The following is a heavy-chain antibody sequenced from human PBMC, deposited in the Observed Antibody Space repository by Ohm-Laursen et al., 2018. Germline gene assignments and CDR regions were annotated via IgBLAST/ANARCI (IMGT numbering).Heavy chain of an antibody. CDR1: GYTFTSYG. V-gene: IGHV1-18*01. D-gene: IGHD3-22*01. Sequence: ASVKVSCKASGYTFTSYGISWVRQAPGQGLERMGWISAYNGNTNYAQKLQGRVTMTTDTSTSTAYMELRSLRSDDTAVYYCAKDIVHWARLYYDSSGYDYWGQGTLVTVSS. CDR2: ISAYNGNT. CDR3: AKDIVHWARLYYDSSGYDY. J-gene: IGHJ4*02.